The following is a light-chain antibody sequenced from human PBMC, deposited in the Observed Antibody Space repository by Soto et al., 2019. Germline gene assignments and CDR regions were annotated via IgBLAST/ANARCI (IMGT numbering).Light chain of an antibody. V-gene: IGLV2-14*01. CDR1: SRDVGSYNY. J-gene: IGLJ1*01. CDR2: EVS. Sequence: QSALTQPASVSGSPGQSITISCTGTSRDVGSYNYVSWYQQHPGKAPKLMIYEVSNRPSGVSNRFSGSKSGNTASLTISGLHAEDEADYYCSSYTSSSTYVFGTGTKLTVL. CDR3: SSYTSSSTYV.